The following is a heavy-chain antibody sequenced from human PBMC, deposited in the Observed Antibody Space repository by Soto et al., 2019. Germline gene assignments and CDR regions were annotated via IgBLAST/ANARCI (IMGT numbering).Heavy chain of an antibody. CDR2: ISGTSSYI. J-gene: IGHJ4*02. CDR1: GFTFSDYY. CDR3: ARDVQQLASY. V-gene: IGHV3-11*06. D-gene: IGHD6-13*01. Sequence: GSLRLSCAAXGFTFSDYYMSWIRQAPGKGLEWVSYISGTSSYINYADSVKGRFTISRDNAKNSLYLQMNSLRAEDTAVYYCARDVQQLASYWGQGTLVTVSS.